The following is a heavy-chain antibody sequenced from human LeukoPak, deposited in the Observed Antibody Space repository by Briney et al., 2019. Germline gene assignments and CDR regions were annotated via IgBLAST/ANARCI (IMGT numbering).Heavy chain of an antibody. D-gene: IGHD3-10*01. CDR1: GFTFSTYA. CDR2: ITGSADRT. CDR3: ARPQVVVLNPFDY. J-gene: IGHJ4*02. V-gene: IGHV3-23*01. Sequence: PGGSLRLSCAASGFTFSTYAMSWVRLAPGKGLEWVSAITGSADRTHYADSVKGRFTISRDNSKNIVYLQMNSLRAKDTAVYFCARPQVVVLNPFDYWSQGTLVTVSS.